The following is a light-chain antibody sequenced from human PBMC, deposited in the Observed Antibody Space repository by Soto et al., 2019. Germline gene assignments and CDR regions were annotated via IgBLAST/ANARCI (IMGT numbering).Light chain of an antibody. Sequence: EFVLTQSPGTLSLSPRERATLSCRASQSVSSSHLAWYQHKPGQAPRLLIYAASSRATGSPDRFSGGGSGTDFTLTISRLEPEDFAVYYCQQYGDSPITFGQGTRLEIK. J-gene: IGKJ5*01. CDR1: QSVSSSH. CDR3: QQYGDSPIT. V-gene: IGKV3-20*01. CDR2: AAS.